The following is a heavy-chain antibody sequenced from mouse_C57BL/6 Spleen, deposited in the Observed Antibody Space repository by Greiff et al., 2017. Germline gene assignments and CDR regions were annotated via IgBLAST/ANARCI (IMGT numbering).Heavy chain of an antibody. V-gene: IGHV1-81*01. CDR2: IYPRSGNT. J-gene: IGHJ3*01. D-gene: IGHD2-4*01. CDR3: ARSYYDYDAWFAY. Sequence: VQLVESGAELARPGASVKLSCKASGYTFTSYGISWVKQRTGQGLEWIGEIYPRSGNTYYNEKFKGKATLTADKSSSTAYMELRSLTSEDSAVYFCARSYYDYDAWFAYWGQGTLVTVSA. CDR1: GYTFTSYG.